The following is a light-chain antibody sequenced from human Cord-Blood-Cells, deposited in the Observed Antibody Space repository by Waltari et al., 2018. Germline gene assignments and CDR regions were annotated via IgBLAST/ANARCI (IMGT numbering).Light chain of an antibody. V-gene: IGKV1-39*01. CDR2: AAS. Sequence: DIQMPPSPSSLSASVVYRVTITCRASQRISSYLNWYQQKPWKAPKLLIYAASSLQSGVPSRFSGSGSGTDFTLTISSLQPEDFATYYCQQSYSTPWTFGQGTKVEIK. CDR3: QQSYSTPWT. CDR1: QRISSY. J-gene: IGKJ1*01.